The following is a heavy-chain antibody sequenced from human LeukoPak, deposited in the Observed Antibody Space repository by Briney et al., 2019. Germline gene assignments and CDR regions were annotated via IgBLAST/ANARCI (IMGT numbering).Heavy chain of an antibody. D-gene: IGHD3-10*02. V-gene: IGHV3-23*01. CDR3: TRRPLGALCYFDS. CDR1: GFTFSSYG. J-gene: IGHJ4*02. CDR2: ISPSGRST. Sequence: PGGSLRLSCAASGFTFSSYGMSWVRQAPGKGPECVSAISPSGRSTYYADSVKGRFTISRDNSKNTLYLQMNSLRADDAAVYYCTRRPLGALCYFDSWGQGTLVSVPS.